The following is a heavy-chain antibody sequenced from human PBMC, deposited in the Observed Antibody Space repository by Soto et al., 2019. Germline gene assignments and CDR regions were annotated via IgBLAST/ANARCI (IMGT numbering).Heavy chain of an antibody. Sequence: NYAMHWVRQAPGKGLEWVALISYDEIDKYFADAVKGRFTISRDNSKNTLYLQMDSLRAEDTAVYYCAGRSGSSDYWGRGTLVTVSS. D-gene: IGHD3-10*01. V-gene: IGHV3-30*04. CDR1: NYA. CDR3: AGRSGSSDY. CDR2: ISYDEIDK. J-gene: IGHJ4*02.